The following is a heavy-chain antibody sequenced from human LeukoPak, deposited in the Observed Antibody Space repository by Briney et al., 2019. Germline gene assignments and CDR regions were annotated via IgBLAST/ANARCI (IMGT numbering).Heavy chain of an antibody. D-gene: IGHD6-19*01. CDR2: ISGSGGDT. CDR3: AKTTAGYSSGRYPGWPIDY. CDR1: GFTFRSYA. J-gene: IGHJ4*02. V-gene: IGHV3-23*01. Sequence: GGSLRLSCAASGFTFRSYAIYWVRQAPGKGLEWVSGISGSGGDTYFADSVKGRFTISRDNSKNTVFLQMGSLRAEDTAVYYCAKTTAGYSSGRYPGWPIDYWGQGTLVTVSS.